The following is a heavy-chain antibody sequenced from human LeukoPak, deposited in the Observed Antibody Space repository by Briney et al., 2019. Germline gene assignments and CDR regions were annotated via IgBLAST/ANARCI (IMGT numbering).Heavy chain of an antibody. V-gene: IGHV1-69*05. CDR1: GVSFRDYT. CDR2: IIPISGTT. CDR3: ASRFTARQLVPADYYHMDV. D-gene: IGHD6-13*01. Sequence: ASVKVSCKVSGVSFRDYTINWVRQAPGQGLEWMGAIIPISGTTNYAQRLQGRVTLTMDDSATTAFMEMSSLRSEDTAVYYCASRFTARQLVPADYYHMDVWGKGTTVFVSS. J-gene: IGHJ6*03.